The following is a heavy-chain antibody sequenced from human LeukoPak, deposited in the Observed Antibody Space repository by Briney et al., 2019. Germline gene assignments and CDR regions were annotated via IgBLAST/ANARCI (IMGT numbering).Heavy chain of an antibody. D-gene: IGHD6-19*01. CDR2: ITHSGST. CDR1: GGSFSGYY. Sequence: PSETLSLTCAVYGGSFSGYYWSWIRQPPGKGLEWIGEITHSGSTNYNPSLKSRVSISVDTSKNQFSLKLSSVTAADTAVYYCARGLRYSSGWYGYWGQGTLVTLSS. J-gene: IGHJ4*02. V-gene: IGHV4-34*01. CDR3: ARGLRYSSGWYGY.